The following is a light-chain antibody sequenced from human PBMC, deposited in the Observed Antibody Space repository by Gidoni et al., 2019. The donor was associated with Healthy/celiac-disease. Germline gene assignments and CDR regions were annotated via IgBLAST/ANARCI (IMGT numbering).Light chain of an antibody. V-gene: IGKV2-28*01. CDR3: MQALQTPMYT. CDR1: QSLLHSNGYNY. J-gene: IGKJ2*01. Sequence: VMNQSPLTLPVTPGEPASISGRSRQSLLHSNGYNYLEWYLQKTGQSPQILISLVSNRASGGPDRFSGSGSGTDFTLKISRVEAEDVGVYYCMQALQTPMYTFGQGTKLEIK. CDR2: LVS.